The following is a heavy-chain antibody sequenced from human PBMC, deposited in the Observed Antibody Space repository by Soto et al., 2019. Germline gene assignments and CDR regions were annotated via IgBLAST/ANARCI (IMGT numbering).Heavy chain of an antibody. CDR2: IYYSGST. D-gene: IGHD5-12*01. Sequence: TLSLTCTFSRNSITSYYWSWIRQPPGKGLEWIGYIYYSGSTNYNPSLKSRVTISVDTSKNQFSLKLSSVTAADTAVYYCARLGSGYDGDAFDIWGQGTMVT. V-gene: IGHV4-59*08. CDR1: RNSITSYY. CDR3: ARLGSGYDGDAFDI. J-gene: IGHJ3*02.